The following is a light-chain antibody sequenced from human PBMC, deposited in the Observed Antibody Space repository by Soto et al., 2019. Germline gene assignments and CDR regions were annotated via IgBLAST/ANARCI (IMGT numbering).Light chain of an antibody. V-gene: IGLV2-14*01. CDR1: SSDVGGYNY. CDR2: EVT. Sequence: QSALTQPASVSGSPGQSITISCTGTSSDVGGYNYVSWYQQHPGKAPKLMISEVTDRPSGVSSRFSGSKSGNTASLTISGLRAEDEADYYCSSYTSSSPVVFGGGTKLTVL. CDR3: SSYTSSSPVV. J-gene: IGLJ2*01.